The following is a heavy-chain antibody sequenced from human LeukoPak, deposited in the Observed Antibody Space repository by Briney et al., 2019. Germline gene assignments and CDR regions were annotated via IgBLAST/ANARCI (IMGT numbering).Heavy chain of an antibody. J-gene: IGHJ6*03. CDR1: GFTVSSNY. D-gene: IGHD5-18*01. CDR3: ARDGYSYGRGYMDV. V-gene: IGHV3-53*01. CDR2: IYSGGST. Sequence: GGSLRLSCAASGFTVSSNYMSWVRQAPGKGLEWVSIIYSGGSTFYADSVRGRFTISRDSSKNTLYLQMNSLRAEDTAVYYCARDGYSYGRGYMDVWGKGTTVTVSS.